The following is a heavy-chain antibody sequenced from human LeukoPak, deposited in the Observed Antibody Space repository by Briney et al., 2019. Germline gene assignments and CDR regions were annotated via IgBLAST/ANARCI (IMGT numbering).Heavy chain of an antibody. V-gene: IGHV4-38-2*01. CDR3: AGLGGTKGY. CDR2: IYHSGST. Sequence: SETLSLTCAVSGYSISSGYYWGWIRQPPGKGLEWIGSIYHSGSTYYNPSLKSRVTISVDTSKYQFSLKLSSVTAADTAVYYCAGLGGTKGYWGQGTLVTVSS. D-gene: IGHD2-2*01. J-gene: IGHJ4*02. CDR1: GYSISSGYY.